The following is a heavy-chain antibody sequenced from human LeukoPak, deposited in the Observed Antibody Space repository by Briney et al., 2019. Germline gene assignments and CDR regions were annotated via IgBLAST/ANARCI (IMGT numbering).Heavy chain of an antibody. J-gene: IGHJ6*03. CDR2: IYTGGST. CDR3: ARDYQQQLVRKYYYYYYMDV. D-gene: IGHD6-13*01. V-gene: IGHV4-4*07. CDR1: GGSISSYY. Sequence: ASETLSLTCTVSGGSISSYYWSWIRQPAGKGLEWIGRIYTGGSTNYNPSLKSRVTMSVDTSKNQFSLKLSSVTAADTAVYYCARDYQQQLVRKYYYYYYMDVWGKGTTVTVSS.